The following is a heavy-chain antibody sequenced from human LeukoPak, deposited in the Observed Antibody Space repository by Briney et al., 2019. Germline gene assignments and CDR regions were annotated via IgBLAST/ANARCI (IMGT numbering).Heavy chain of an antibody. CDR1: GGSISSSSYY. J-gene: IGHJ5*02. CDR2: IYYSGST. CDR3: ARLDIVVVVAAGGWFDP. D-gene: IGHD2-15*01. Sequence: PSETLSLTCTVSGGSISSSSYYWGWIRQPPGKGLEWIGSIYYSGSTYYNPSLKSRVTKSVDTSKNQFSLKLSSVTAADTAVYYCARLDIVVVVAAGGWFDPWGQGTLVTVSS. V-gene: IGHV4-39*01.